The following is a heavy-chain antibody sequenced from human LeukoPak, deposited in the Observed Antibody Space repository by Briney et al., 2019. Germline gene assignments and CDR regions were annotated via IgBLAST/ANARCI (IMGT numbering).Heavy chain of an antibody. CDR1: GFTFTNAC. CDR2: IKSRVSGGTT. V-gene: IGHV3-15*01. Sequence: PGGSLRLSCAASGFTFTNACMSWVRQAPGKGPEWVGRIKSRVSGGTTDYAAPVKGRFTISRDDSKNTLHLQMDSLRTEDTAVYYCTSDLPGGYSNYFDDWGQGTLVTVSS. D-gene: IGHD4-23*01. J-gene: IGHJ4*02. CDR3: TSDLPGGYSNYFDD.